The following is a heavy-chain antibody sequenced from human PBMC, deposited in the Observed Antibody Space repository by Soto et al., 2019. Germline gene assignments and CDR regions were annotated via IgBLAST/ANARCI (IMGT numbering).Heavy chain of an antibody. J-gene: IGHJ6*02. Sequence: PVGSLRLSCAASGFTFSSYGMHWVRQAPGKGLEWVAVISYDGSNKYYADSVKGRFTISRDNSKNTLYLQMNSLRAEDTAVYYCAKVGSEGLPLGMDVWGQGTTVTVSS. CDR1: GFTFSSYG. V-gene: IGHV3-30*18. D-gene: IGHD5-12*01. CDR2: ISYDGSNK. CDR3: AKVGSEGLPLGMDV.